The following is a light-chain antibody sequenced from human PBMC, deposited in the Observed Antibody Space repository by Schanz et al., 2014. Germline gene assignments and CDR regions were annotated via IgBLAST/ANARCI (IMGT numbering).Light chain of an antibody. J-gene: IGKJ1*01. CDR1: QSVSSY. CDR3: QQRSNWWT. V-gene: IGKV3-11*01. CDR2: DAS. Sequence: EILLTQSPDTLSLSPGDRATLSCRASQSVSSYLGWYQQKPGQAPRLLIYDASNRATGIPARFSGSGSGTDFTLTISSLEPEDFAVYYCQQRSNWWTFGQGTKVEIK.